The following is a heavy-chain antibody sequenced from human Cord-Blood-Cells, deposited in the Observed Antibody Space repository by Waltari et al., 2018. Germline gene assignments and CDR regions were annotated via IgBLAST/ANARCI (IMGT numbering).Heavy chain of an antibody. D-gene: IGHD3-10*01. CDR1: GGSFSGYY. J-gene: IGHJ4*02. CDR2: INHSGST. CDR3: ARGPRFNYYGSGSYYYFDY. Sequence: QVQLQQWGAGLLKPSETLSLTCAVYGGSFSGYYWSWIRQPPGKGLEWIGEINHSGSTNYNPSLKSRVTISVDTSKNQFSLKLSSVTAADTAVYYCARGPRFNYYGSGSYYYFDYWGQGTLVTVSS. V-gene: IGHV4-34*01.